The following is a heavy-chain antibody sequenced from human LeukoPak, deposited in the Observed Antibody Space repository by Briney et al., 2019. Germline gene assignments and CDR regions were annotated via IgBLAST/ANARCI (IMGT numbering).Heavy chain of an antibody. CDR2: ISSSSSYI. J-gene: IGHJ3*02. CDR3: ARDENYYGSGSYSPGGDAFDI. V-gene: IGHV3-21*01. D-gene: IGHD3-10*01. CDR1: GFTFSSYS. Sequence: GGTLRLSCAASGFTFSSYSMNWVRQAPGKGLEWVSSISSSSSYIYYADSVKGRFTISRDNAKNSLYLQMNSLRAEDTAVYYCARDENYYGSGSYSPGGDAFDIWGQGTMVTVSS.